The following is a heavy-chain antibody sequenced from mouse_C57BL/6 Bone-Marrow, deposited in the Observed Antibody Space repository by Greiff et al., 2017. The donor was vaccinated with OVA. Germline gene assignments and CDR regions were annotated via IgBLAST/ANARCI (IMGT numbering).Heavy chain of an antibody. CDR2: INPNNGGT. Sequence: EVKLLQSGPELVKPGASVKISCKASGYTFTDYYMNWVKQSPGKSLEWIGDINPNNGGTSYNEKFKGKATLPVDTSSSTAYMELRSLTSEDSAGYYCASYLYAVDYWGQGTSVTVSS. V-gene: IGHV1-26*01. CDR3: ASYLYAVDY. J-gene: IGHJ4*01. D-gene: IGHD5-5*01. CDR1: GYTFTDYY.